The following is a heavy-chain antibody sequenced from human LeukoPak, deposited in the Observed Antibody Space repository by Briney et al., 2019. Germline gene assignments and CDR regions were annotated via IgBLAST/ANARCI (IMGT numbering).Heavy chain of an antibody. CDR1: GFSIGANT. Sequence: GGSLRLSCAVSGFSIGANTVTWARQAPGKGLEWLANIGPDGSEDYYVDLVRRRFTISRDNATNSLYLQMNSLRADATAVYYCAIPSSYDGSRYYHAYWGQGTLVSVSS. D-gene: IGHD3-22*01. CDR2: IGPDGSED. J-gene: IGHJ4*02. V-gene: IGHV3-7*01. CDR3: AIPSSYDGSRYYHAY.